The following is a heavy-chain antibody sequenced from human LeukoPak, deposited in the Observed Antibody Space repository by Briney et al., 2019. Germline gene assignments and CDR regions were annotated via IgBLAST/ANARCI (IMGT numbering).Heavy chain of an antibody. CDR2: IYYAGNT. D-gene: IGHD6-19*01. J-gene: IGHJ4*02. Sequence: SETLSLTCTVSGDSMSSYYYNWIRQSPGKGLEWIGYIYYAGNTNYNPSLKSRVAISLDTSKNQFSLKLSSVTAADTAVYYCARFSSGWPRRRQFDYWGQGTLVTVSS. CDR3: ARFSSGWPRRRQFDY. V-gene: IGHV4-59*01. CDR1: GDSMSSYY.